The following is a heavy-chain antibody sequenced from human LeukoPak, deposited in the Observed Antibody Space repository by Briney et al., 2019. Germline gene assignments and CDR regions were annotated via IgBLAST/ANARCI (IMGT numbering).Heavy chain of an antibody. CDR1: GGSISSYY. D-gene: IGHD4-17*01. Sequence: SETLSLTCTVSGGSISSYYWSWIREPPGKGLEWGGYIYYSGSTNYTPSLKSRFTISVDPSKNQFSLKLSSVTAADTAVYYCARDPTTVTTFGWFDPWGQGTLVTVSS. CDR2: IYYSGST. V-gene: IGHV4-59*01. CDR3: ARDPTTVTTFGWFDP. J-gene: IGHJ5*02.